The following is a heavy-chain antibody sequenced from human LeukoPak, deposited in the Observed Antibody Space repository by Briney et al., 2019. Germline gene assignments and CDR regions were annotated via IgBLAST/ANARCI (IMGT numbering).Heavy chain of an antibody. CDR1: GFTFSSYA. D-gene: IGHD5-12*01. CDR3: AKDLDIVATITGN. J-gene: IGHJ4*02. V-gene: IGHV3-23*01. Sequence: GGSLRLSCAASGFTFSSYAMSWVRQAPGKGLEGVSGVSGSGGSTYYADSVKGRFTISRDNSKNTLYLQMNSLRAEDTAVYYCAKDLDIVATITGNWGQGTLVTVSS. CDR2: VSGSGGST.